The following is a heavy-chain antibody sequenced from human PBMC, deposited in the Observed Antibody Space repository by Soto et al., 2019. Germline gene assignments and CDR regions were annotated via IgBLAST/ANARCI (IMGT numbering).Heavy chain of an antibody. J-gene: IGHJ3*02. CDR2: ILVGGST. CDR1: GFICSSYD. D-gene: IGHD2-8*02. V-gene: IGHV3-23*01. Sequence: PGGSLRLSCAVSGFICSSYDMSWVRQAPGKGLEWVSTILVGGSTHYEDSVTGRFTISGDTSRNTVYMQMNSLTAGDTAFYYCAKATATGGGAFEIYGQGTMVT. CDR3: AKATATGGGAFEI.